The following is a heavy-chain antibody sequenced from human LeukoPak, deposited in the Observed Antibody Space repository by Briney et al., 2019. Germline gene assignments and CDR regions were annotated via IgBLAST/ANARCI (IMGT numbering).Heavy chain of an antibody. J-gene: IGHJ6*03. CDR1: GGSISSGDYY. Sequence: PSQTLSLTCTVSGGSISSGDYYWSWIRQPPGKGLEWIGYIYYSGSTYYNPSLKSRVTMSVDTSKNQFSLKLSSVTAADTAVYYCARDYRYYYYMDVWGKGTTVTVSS. D-gene: IGHD3-10*01. CDR2: IYYSGST. V-gene: IGHV4-30-4*08. CDR3: ARDYRYYYYMDV.